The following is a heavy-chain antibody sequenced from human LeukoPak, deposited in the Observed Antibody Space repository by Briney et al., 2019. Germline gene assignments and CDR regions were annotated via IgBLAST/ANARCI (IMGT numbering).Heavy chain of an antibody. J-gene: IGHJ4*02. CDR2: ISASGANR. CDR3: AKLQSVVIPAAMLGFDY. D-gene: IGHD2-2*01. CDR1: GFTFNRYG. V-gene: IGHV3-23*01. Sequence: PGGTLRLSCAASGFTFNRYGMSWVRQAPGKGLEWVSGISASGANRYYADSVKGRFTISRDNSRDTLSVQINSLRAEDAAVYYCAKLQSVVIPAAMLGFDYWGQGILVSVSS.